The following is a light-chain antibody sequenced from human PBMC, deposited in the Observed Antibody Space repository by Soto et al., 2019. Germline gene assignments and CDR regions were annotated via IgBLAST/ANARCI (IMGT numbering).Light chain of an antibody. CDR1: QSVSSNY. CDR2: SAS. Sequence: EIVLTQSPGTLSLSPGERATLSCRASQSVSSNYLAWYQQKPGQAPRLLIYSASSRATGIPDRFSGSGSGTDFILTISRLEPEDFAVYYCQQYGSSPWTFGQGTKVDIK. CDR3: QQYGSSPWT. J-gene: IGKJ1*01. V-gene: IGKV3-20*01.